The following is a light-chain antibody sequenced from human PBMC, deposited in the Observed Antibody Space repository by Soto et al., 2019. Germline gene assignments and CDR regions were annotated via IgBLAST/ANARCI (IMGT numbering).Light chain of an antibody. J-gene: IGLJ1*01. CDR1: SSNIGRNT. V-gene: IGLV1-44*01. Sequence: QSVLTLPPSASGTPGQRVTISCSGSSSNIGRNTVNWYQQLPGTAPKLLIYSNNQRPSGVPDRFSGSKSGTSASLAISGLQSEDEADYYCVAWDDSLNGYVFGTGTSSPS. CDR2: SNN. CDR3: VAWDDSLNGYV.